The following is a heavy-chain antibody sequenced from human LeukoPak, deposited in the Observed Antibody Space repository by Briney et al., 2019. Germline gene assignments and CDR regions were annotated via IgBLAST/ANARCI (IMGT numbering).Heavy chain of an antibody. CDR2: IYYSGST. CDR3: ARQYSSGWQYFDC. V-gene: IGHV4-39*01. J-gene: IGHJ4*02. D-gene: IGHD6-19*01. Sequence: SETLSLTCTVSGGSISSGSYYWGWIRQPPGKGLGWIGTIYYSGSTYYNPSLKSRVTISVDTSKNQFSLKLSSVTAADTAVYFCARQYSSGWQYFDCWGQGTLVTVSS. CDR1: GGSISSGSYY.